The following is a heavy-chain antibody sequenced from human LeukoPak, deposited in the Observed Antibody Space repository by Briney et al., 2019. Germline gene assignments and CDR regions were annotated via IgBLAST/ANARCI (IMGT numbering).Heavy chain of an antibody. V-gene: IGHV1-46*01. CDR2: INPSGGST. Sequence: PGASVKVSCKASGYTFTSYYMHWVRQAPGQGLEWMGIINPSGGSTSYAQKFQGRVTMTRDTSISTAYMELSRLRSDDTAVYYCARDYDSSGYYAGSWFDPWGQGTLVTVSS. CDR1: GYTFTSYY. J-gene: IGHJ5*02. D-gene: IGHD3-22*01. CDR3: ARDYDSSGYYAGSWFDP.